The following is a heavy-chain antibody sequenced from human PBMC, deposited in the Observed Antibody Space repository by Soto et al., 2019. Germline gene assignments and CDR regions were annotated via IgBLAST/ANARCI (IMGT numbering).Heavy chain of an antibody. D-gene: IGHD7-27*01. J-gene: IGHJ3*02. V-gene: IGHV1-69*04. CDR3: ARVASWGWDAFDI. Sequence: ASVKVSCKASGGTFSSYAISWVRQAPGQGLEWMGRIIPILGIANYAQKFQGRVTITADKSTSTAYMELSSLRSEDTAVYYCARVASWGWDAFDIWGQGTMVTVSS. CDR2: IIPILGIA. CDR1: GGTFSSYA.